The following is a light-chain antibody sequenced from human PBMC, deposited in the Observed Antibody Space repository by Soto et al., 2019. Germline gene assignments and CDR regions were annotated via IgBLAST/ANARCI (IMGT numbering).Light chain of an antibody. CDR3: QQSYTTPFT. CDR2: VAS. Sequence: DIQMTQSPSSLSASVGDRVTITCRASQNIDNSLNWYQQKPGKAPRILIYVASSLQSGVPSRFSGSGSGTEFTLTISSLQPEDFASYSCQQSYTTPFTFGPGTKVHV. CDR1: QNIDNS. J-gene: IGKJ3*01. V-gene: IGKV1-39*01.